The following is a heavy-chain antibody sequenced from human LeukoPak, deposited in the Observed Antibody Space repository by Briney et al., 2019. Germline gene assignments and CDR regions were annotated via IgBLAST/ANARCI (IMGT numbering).Heavy chain of an antibody. CDR1: GGSISSGHYW. V-gene: IGHV4-39*01. CDR2: IYYSGNT. J-gene: IGHJ4*02. D-gene: IGHD2-15*01. CDR3: VRQRGVGSWSFDY. Sequence: SETLSLTCTVSGGSISSGHYWWGWIRQPPGKGLDWIGSIYYSGNTHYNPSLQSRVTVSVDTSKNQFSLKLTSVTAANTAVYYCVRQRGVGSWSFDYWGQGNLVTVSS.